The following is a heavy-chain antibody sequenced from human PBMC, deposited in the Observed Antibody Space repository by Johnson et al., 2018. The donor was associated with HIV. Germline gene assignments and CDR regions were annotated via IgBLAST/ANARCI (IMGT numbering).Heavy chain of an antibody. D-gene: IGHD3-10*01. V-gene: IGHV3-20*04. J-gene: IGHJ3*02. CDR1: GFTFDDYG. CDR3: ARERSLVWGLMAGAFDI. CDR2: INWNGGNT. Sequence: MLLVESGGGVVRPGGSLRLSCAPSGFTFDDYGMSWVRQAPGKGLEWVSGINWNGGNTSYADPVKGRFTISRDNAKNSLYLQLNSLRAEATALYYCARERSLVWGLMAGAFDIWVQETTFTDSS.